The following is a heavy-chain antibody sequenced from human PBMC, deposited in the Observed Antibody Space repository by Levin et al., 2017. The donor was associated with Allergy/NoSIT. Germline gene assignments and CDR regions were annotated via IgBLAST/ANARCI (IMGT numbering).Heavy chain of an antibody. CDR2: ISSSSSYI. CDR1: GFTFSSYS. D-gene: IGHD7-27*01. Sequence: GGSLRLSCAASGFTFSSYSMNWVRLAPGKGLEWVSSISSSSSYIYYADSVKGRFTLSRDNAKNSLYLQMNSLRAVDTAVYYCARVSNWGTTHDAFDIWGQGTMVTVSS. V-gene: IGHV3-21*01. J-gene: IGHJ3*02. CDR3: ARVSNWGTTHDAFDI.